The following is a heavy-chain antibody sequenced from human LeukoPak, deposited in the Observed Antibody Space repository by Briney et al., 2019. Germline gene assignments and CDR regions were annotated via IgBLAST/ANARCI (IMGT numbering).Heavy chain of an antibody. D-gene: IGHD6-19*01. V-gene: IGHV3-7*03. CDR3: ARDRHSSGWYVDY. Sequence: GGSLRLSCAASGFTFSSYWMSWVRQAPGKGLEWVANIKQDGSEKYYVDAVKGRFTISRDNAKNSLYLQMNSLRAEDTAVYYCARDRHSSGWYVDYWGQGTLVTVSS. CDR1: GFTFSSYW. J-gene: IGHJ4*02. CDR2: IKQDGSEK.